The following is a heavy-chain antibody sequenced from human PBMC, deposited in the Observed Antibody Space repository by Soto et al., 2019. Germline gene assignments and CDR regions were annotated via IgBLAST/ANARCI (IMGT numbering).Heavy chain of an antibody. CDR2: IYYSGTT. V-gene: IGHV4-59*12. CDR3: AGSGYYHNSGMDV. D-gene: IGHD3-22*01. J-gene: IGHJ6*02. CDR1: GGSLSNYF. Sequence: PSETLSLTCTVSGGSLSNYFWSWITQFPGKELEWMGHIYYSGTTTYNPSLKSRLTISVDRSKNQFSLKLSSVTAADTAVYYCAGSGYYHNSGMDVWGQGTTVTVSS.